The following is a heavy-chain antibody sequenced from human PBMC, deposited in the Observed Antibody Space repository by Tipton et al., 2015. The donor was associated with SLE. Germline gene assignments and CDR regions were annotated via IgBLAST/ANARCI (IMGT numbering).Heavy chain of an antibody. CDR3: ARSSDGDNFDY. CDR1: GFTVSSNY. Sequence: SLRLSCAASGFTVSSNYMSWVRQAPGKGLEWVSVIYSGGSTYYADSVKGRFTISRDNSKNTLYLQMNSLRAEDTAVYYCARSSDGDNFDYWGQGTLVTVSS. D-gene: IGHD4-17*01. CDR2: IYSGGST. J-gene: IGHJ4*02. V-gene: IGHV3-66*01.